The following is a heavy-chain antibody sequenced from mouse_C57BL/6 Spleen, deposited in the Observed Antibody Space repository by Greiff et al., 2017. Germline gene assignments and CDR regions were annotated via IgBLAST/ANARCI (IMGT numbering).Heavy chain of an antibody. CDR1: GYTFTEYT. Sequence: QVQLQQSGAELVKPGASVQLSCKASGYTFTEYTIHWVKQRSGQGLEWIGWFYPGSGSIKYNEKFKDKATLTADKSSSTVYMELSRLTSEDSAVYFCARHEEGYYDYPSYWYFDVWGTGTTVTVSS. D-gene: IGHD2-4*01. V-gene: IGHV1-62-2*01. J-gene: IGHJ1*03. CDR2: FYPGSGSI. CDR3: ARHEEGYYDYPSYWYFDV.